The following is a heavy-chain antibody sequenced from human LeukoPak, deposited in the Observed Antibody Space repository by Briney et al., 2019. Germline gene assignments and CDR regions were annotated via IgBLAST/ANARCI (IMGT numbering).Heavy chain of an antibody. Sequence: ASVKVSCKASGYTFTSYGISWGRQAPGQGLEWMGWISADNGNTNFAQKLQGRVTMTTDTSTSTAYMDLRSLRSDDTAVYYCARDQAATNTQVRFCLDWGQGTLVTVSS. V-gene: IGHV1-18*01. D-gene: IGHD3-9*01. CDR2: ISADNGNT. J-gene: IGHJ4*02. CDR3: ARDQAATNTQVRFCLD. CDR1: GYTFTSYG.